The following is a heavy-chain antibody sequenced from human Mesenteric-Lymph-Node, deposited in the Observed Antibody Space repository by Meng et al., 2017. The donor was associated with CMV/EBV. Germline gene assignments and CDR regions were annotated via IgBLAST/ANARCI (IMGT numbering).Heavy chain of an antibody. D-gene: IGHD3-10*01. CDR2: ISHSGST. CDR3: ARGRNYYGSGIDY. CDR1: GGSITSNNW. V-gene: IGHV4-4*02. Sequence: VSGGSITSNNWWRWVRQPPGKGLEWIGEISHSGSTNDNPSLKRRVTISVDRSKNQFSLNLSSVTTADTAVYYCARGRNYYGSGIDYWGQGTLVTVSS. J-gene: IGHJ4*02.